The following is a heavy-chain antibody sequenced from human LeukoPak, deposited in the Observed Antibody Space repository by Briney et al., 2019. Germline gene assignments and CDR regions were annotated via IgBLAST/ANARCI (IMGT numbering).Heavy chain of an antibody. Sequence: ASVKVSCKASGYTFTGYYKHWVRQAPGQGLEWMGWINPNSGGTNYAQKFQGWVTMTRDTSISTAYMELSRLRSDGTAVYYCARGEGRGISTIYYYGMDVWGQGTTVTVSS. V-gene: IGHV1-2*04. CDR1: GYTFTGYY. J-gene: IGHJ6*02. D-gene: IGHD1-1*01. CDR2: INPNSGGT. CDR3: ARGEGRGISTIYYYGMDV.